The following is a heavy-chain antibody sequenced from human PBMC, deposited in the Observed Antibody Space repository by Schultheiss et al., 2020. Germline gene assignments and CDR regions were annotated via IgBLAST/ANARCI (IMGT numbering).Heavy chain of an antibody. J-gene: IGHJ6*04. D-gene: IGHD2-2*02. V-gene: IGHV3-33*01. Sequence: GGSLRLSCAASGFTFSSYGMHWVRQAPGKGLEWVAVIWYDGSNKYYADSVKGRFTISRDNSKNTLYLQMNSLRAEDTAVYYCAREYCSSTSCYRRDYYYYGMDVWGGGTTVTGSS. CDR2: IWYDGSNK. CDR1: GFTFSSYG. CDR3: AREYCSSTSCYRRDYYYYGMDV.